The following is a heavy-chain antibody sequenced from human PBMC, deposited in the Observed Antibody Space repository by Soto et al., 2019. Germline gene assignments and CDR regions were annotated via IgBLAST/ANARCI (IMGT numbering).Heavy chain of an antibody. J-gene: IGHJ6*02. V-gene: IGHV1-69*13. CDR3: ARGYGHLSPYYYYYGMDV. Sequence: GASVKVSCKASGGTFSSYAISWVRQAPGQGLEWKGGIIPIFGTANYAQKFQGRVTITADESTSTAYMELSSLRSEDTAVYYCARGYGHLSPYYYYYGMDVWGQGTTVTVSS. D-gene: IGHD4-17*01. CDR1: GGTFSSYA. CDR2: IIPIFGTA.